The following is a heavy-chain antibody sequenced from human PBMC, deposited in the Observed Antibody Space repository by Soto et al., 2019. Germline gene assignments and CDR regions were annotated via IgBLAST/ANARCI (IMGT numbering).Heavy chain of an antibody. CDR2: IHGTRSII. Sequence: EVQLVESGGGLVQPGGSLRLSCEVSGFTFSIHAMNWVRQAPGKGLEWVAYIHGTRSIIYYAVSVKGRFTIARDNAKNSLFLQMDSLRDEDPAVYYCARDARNADSDYWGQGTLATGSS. J-gene: IGHJ4*02. D-gene: IGHD1-1*01. V-gene: IGHV3-48*02. CDR3: ARDARNADSDY. CDR1: GFTFSIHA.